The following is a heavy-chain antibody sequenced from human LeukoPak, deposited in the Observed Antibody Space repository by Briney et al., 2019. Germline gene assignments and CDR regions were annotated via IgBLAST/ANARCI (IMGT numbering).Heavy chain of an antibody. CDR1: GFTVSSNE. V-gene: IGHV3-38-3*01. CDR3: AKDQDFRNYDILTGAPDY. Sequence: SGGSLRLSCAASGFTVSSNEMSWVRQAPGKGLEWVSSISGGSTYYADSRKGRFTISRDNSKNTLHLQMNSLRAEDTAVYYCAKDQDFRNYDILTGAPDYWGQGTLVTVSS. CDR2: ISGGST. J-gene: IGHJ4*02. D-gene: IGHD3-9*01.